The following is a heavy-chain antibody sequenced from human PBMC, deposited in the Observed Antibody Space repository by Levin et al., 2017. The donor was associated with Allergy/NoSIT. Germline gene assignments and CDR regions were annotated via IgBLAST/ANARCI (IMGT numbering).Heavy chain of an antibody. J-gene: IGHJ4*02. CDR1: GFSFSTSW. V-gene: IGHV3-7*01. Sequence: GGSLRLSCVVSGFSFSTSWMTWVRQAPGKGLEWVANINPDGSEKVYVDSVKGRFTISRDNAKNSLYLQMNSLRPEDTAVYYCAIHRSWTCDYWGQGTLVTVSS. CDR2: INPDGSEK. D-gene: IGHD6-13*01. CDR3: AIHRSWTCDY.